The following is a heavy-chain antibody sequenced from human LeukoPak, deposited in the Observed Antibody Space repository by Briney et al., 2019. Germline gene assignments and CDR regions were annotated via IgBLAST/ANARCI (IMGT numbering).Heavy chain of an antibody. J-gene: IGHJ3*02. CDR2: IKSKTNGGTT. CDR3: TTAAYYDFWSGYENPRAFDI. CDR1: GFTFSNAW. D-gene: IGHD3-3*01. Sequence: GGSLRLSCAASGFTFSNAWMSWVRQAPGKGLEWVGRIKSKTNGGTTDYAAPVKGRFTISRDDSKNTLYLQMNSLKTEDTAVYYCTTAAYYDFWSGYENPRAFDIWDQGTMVTVSS. V-gene: IGHV3-15*01.